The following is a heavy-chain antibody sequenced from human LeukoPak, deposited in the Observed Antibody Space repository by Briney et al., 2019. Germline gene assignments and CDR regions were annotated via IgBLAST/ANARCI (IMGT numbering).Heavy chain of an antibody. CDR3: ARYGSGRRYYYYYMDV. CDR1: GYTFTSYA. Sequence: ASVKVSCKASGYTFTSYAMHWVRQAPGQRLEWMGWINAGNGNTKYSQEFQGRVTITRDTSASTAYMELSSLRSEDTAVYYCARYGSGRRYYYYYMDVWGKGTTVTISS. D-gene: IGHD3-10*01. J-gene: IGHJ6*03. CDR2: INAGNGNT. V-gene: IGHV1-3*03.